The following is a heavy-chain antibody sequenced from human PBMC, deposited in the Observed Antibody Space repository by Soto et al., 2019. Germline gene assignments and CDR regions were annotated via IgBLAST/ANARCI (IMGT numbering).Heavy chain of an antibody. V-gene: IGHV3-21*01. D-gene: IGHD2-15*01. CDR3: ARDRLFGYCSGGSCYESFDY. CDR2: ISSSSSYI. J-gene: IGHJ4*02. CDR1: GFTFSSYS. Sequence: GGSLRLSCAASGFTFSSYSMNWVRQAPGKGLEWVSSISSSSSYIYYADSVKGRFTISRDNAKNSLYLQMNSLRAEDTAVYYCARDRLFGYCSGGSCYESFDYWGQGTLVTVSS.